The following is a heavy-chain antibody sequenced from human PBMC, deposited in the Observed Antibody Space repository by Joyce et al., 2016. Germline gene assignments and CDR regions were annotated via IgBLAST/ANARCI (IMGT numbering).Heavy chain of an antibody. CDR3: VRGRRSGGPYYFDY. CDR2: IRSSGSRI. J-gene: IGHJ4*02. D-gene: IGHD2-15*01. CDR1: GFTFTSYA. V-gene: IGHV3-21*02. Sequence: EVQLAESRGGLVNPGGSLRLSCAASGFTFTSYAINWVRQGPGKGLGGVTSIRSSGSRIYYADSVKGRLTISRDSAKVYLQMNSLRAEDTAVYYCVRGRRSGGPYYFDYWGQGTLVTVSS.